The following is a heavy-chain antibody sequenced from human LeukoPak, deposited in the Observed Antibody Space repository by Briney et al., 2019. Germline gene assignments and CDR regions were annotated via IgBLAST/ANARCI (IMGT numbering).Heavy chain of an antibody. CDR1: GFTFRNYW. J-gene: IGHJ4*02. CDR3: AGDIINMVRGIIMD. V-gene: IGHV3-74*03. Sequence: GGSLRLSCAASGFTFRNYWMHWVRQAPGKGLEWVSRTNTDGSSTTYADSVKGRFTISRDNAKNTLYLQMNTLRAEDTAVYYCAGDIINMVRGIIMDWGQGTLVAVSS. CDR2: TNTDGSST. D-gene: IGHD3-10*01.